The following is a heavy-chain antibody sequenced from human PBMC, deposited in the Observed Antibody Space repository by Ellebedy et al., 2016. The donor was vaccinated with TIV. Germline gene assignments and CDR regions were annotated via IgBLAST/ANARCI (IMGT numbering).Heavy chain of an antibody. CDR1: GITFNYYD. CDR2: VSFDGSET. V-gene: IGHV3-30*03. D-gene: IGHD3-10*01. J-gene: IGHJ5*01. CDR3: AGDGPYRGGSRLYLGKWFES. Sequence: GESLKISCAASGITFNYYDMHWVRQPPGKGLEWVASVSFDGSETNYADSVKGRFTISRDNSNNTLSLQMNSLGAEETTVYYCAGDGPYRGGSRLYLGKWFESWGQGTLVTVSS.